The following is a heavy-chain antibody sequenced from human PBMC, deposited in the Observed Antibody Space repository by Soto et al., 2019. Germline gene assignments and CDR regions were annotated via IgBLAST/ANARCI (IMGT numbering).Heavy chain of an antibody. V-gene: IGHV4-39*01. J-gene: IGHJ4*02. CDR3: ARGKAYCSGGSCYSFYYFDY. Sequence: SATLSLTCTVSAGSISSSSYYWGWVRQPPGKGLEWIGNVYYSGSTYYNPSLKGRLTISVDTSKNQFSLSLSSVTAADTAVYYCARGKAYCSGGSCYSFYYFDYRGQGTLVTVS. CDR2: VYYSGST. CDR1: AGSISSSSYY. D-gene: IGHD2-15*01.